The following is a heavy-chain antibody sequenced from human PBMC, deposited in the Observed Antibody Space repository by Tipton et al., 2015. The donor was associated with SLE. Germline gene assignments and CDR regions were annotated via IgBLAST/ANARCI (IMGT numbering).Heavy chain of an antibody. J-gene: IGHJ4*02. Sequence: TLSLTCTVSGDSINTRYYWSWVRQPAGKGLEWIGRLYPGGSTNYNPALKSRVTISVDSAKNQFSLKVSSVTAADTAVYFCARGDFWSGLDYWGQGALVTVSS. CDR2: LYPGGST. CDR1: GDSINTRYY. CDR3: ARGDFWSGLDY. V-gene: IGHV4-61*02. D-gene: IGHD3-3*01.